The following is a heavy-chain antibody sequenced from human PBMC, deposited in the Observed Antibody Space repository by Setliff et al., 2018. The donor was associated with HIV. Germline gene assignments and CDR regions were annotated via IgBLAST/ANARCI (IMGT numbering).Heavy chain of an antibody. CDR2: INHSGST. V-gene: IGHV4-34*01. J-gene: IGHJ6*03. Sequence: SETLSLTCAVYNGSFSGYYWTWIRQPPGKGLEWIGEINHSGSTNYSPALKSRVTISVDASRNQFSLRLSSVTAADTAVYYCARVSGAETYYNPFDYYYYMDVWGKGTTVTVSS. D-gene: IGHD3-10*01. CDR3: ARVSGAETYYNPFDYYYYMDV. CDR1: NGSFSGYY.